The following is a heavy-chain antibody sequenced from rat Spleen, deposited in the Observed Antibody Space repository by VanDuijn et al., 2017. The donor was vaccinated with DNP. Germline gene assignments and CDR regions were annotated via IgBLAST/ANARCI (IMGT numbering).Heavy chain of an antibody. Sequence: EVQLVESGGGLVQPGRSLKLSCAASGFRFSDYNMAWVRQAPKKGLEWVATIISDGSRTYYRDSVKGRFTISRDNAKNTQYLQMDSLRSEDTATYYCARHRGTTGMTAMDAWGQGTSVTVSS. J-gene: IGHJ4*01. D-gene: IGHD1-7*01. CDR2: IISDGSRT. CDR3: ARHRGTTGMTAMDA. V-gene: IGHV5S10*01. CDR1: GFRFSDYN.